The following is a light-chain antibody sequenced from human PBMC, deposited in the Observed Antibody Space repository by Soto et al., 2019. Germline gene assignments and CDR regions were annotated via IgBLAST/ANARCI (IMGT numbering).Light chain of an antibody. J-gene: IGLJ1*01. Sequence: QSALTQPASVSGSPGQSITISCTGTSSDVGGYNYVSWYQQHPGKAPKLMIYDVSNRPSGVSNRFSGSKSGNTASLTISGLQAEDEADYYCSLYSSSSTSVFGTWTKLTVL. CDR2: DVS. CDR3: SLYSSSSTSV. V-gene: IGLV2-14*01. CDR1: SSDVGGYNY.